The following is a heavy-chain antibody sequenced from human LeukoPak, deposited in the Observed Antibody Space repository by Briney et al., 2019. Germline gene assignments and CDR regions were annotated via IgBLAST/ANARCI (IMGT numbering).Heavy chain of an antibody. CDR2: ISGSGGST. J-gene: IGHJ4*02. CDR3: AKEVRYDSSGSIPGS. V-gene: IGHV3-23*01. D-gene: IGHD3-22*01. CDR1: GFTFSSYA. Sequence: PGGSLRLSCAASGFTFSSYAMSWVRQAPGKGLEWFSAISGSGGSTDYADSGKGRFTISRDNSKNTLYLKTNSLRAADTAVYYCAKEVRYDSSGSIPGSWGQGTLVTVSS.